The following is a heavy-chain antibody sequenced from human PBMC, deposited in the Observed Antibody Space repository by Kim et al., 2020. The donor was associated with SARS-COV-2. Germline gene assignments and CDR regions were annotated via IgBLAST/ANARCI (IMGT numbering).Heavy chain of an antibody. CDR1: GGTFSSYA. Sequence: SVKVSCKASGGTFSSYAISWVRQAPGQGLEWMGGIIPIFGTANYAQKFQGRVTITADESTSTAYMELSSLRSEDTAVYYCARVPLYYYDSSGYYSQGYFQHWGQGTLVTVSS. D-gene: IGHD3-22*01. CDR3: ARVPLYYYDSSGYYSQGYFQH. CDR2: IIPIFGTA. V-gene: IGHV1-69*13. J-gene: IGHJ1*01.